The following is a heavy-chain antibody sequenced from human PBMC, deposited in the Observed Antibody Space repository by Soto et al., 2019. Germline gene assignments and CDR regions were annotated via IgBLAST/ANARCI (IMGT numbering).Heavy chain of an antibody. V-gene: IGHV4-59*02. CDR3: ARGYRFDP. J-gene: IGHJ5*02. Sequence: ETLSLTCTVSGGSVSSYYWSWIRQPPGKGLEWIGYIYNSGSTNYNPSLKSRVTISVDTSKNQFSLKLSSVAAADTAVYYCARGYRFDPWGQGTLVTVSS. D-gene: IGHD1-1*01. CDR2: IYNSGST. CDR1: GGSVSSYY.